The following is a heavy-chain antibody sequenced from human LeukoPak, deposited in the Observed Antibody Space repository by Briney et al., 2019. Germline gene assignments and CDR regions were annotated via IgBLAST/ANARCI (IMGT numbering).Heavy chain of an antibody. J-gene: IGHJ4*02. CDR3: AKASGYYPYYFDY. V-gene: IGHV3-23*01. CDR2: ISGSGGST. D-gene: IGHD3-22*01. Sequence: GGSLRLSCAASGFTFSSYAMSWVRQAPGKGLEWVSAISGSGGSTYYADSVKGRFTISRDNSKNTLYPQMNSLRAEDTAVYYCAKASGYYPYYFDYWGQGTLVTVSS. CDR1: GFTFSSYA.